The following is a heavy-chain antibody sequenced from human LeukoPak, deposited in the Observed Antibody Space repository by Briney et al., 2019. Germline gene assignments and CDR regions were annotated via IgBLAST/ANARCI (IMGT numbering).Heavy chain of an antibody. CDR1: GGSLNRFY. V-gene: IGHV4-59*01. Sequence: SETLSLTCTVSGGSLNRFYWSWIRQSPGKGLEWIGYTSFSGSATYNPSLKSRVTISVDTSKNQFSLNLTSVTAADTAFYYCASGALGGWFAPWGQGTLVTVSS. J-gene: IGHJ5*02. CDR3: ASGALGGWFAP. CDR2: TSFSGSA.